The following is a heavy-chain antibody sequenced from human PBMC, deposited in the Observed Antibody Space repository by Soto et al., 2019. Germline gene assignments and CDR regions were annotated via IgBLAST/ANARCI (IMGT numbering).Heavy chain of an antibody. J-gene: IGHJ6*02. CDR1: GGSFSGYY. V-gene: IGHV4-34*01. CDR3: ARALYDYGMDV. CDR2: INHSGST. Sequence: QVQLQQWGAGLLKPSETLSLTCAVYGGSFSGYYWSWIRQPPGKGLEWIGEINHSGSTNYNPSLKSRVTISVDTSKNQFSLKLSSVTAADTAVYYCARALYDYGMDVWGQGTTVTVSS.